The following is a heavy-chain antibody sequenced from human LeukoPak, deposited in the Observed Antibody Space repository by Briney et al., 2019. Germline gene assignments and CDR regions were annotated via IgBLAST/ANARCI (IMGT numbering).Heavy chain of an antibody. V-gene: IGHV3-23*01. J-gene: IGHJ4*02. CDR2: ISGSGGST. D-gene: IGHD3-3*01. Sequence: GGSLRLSCAASGFTFSSYAMSWVRQAPGKGLEWVSAISGSGGSTYYADSVKGRFTISRDNSKNTLYLQMNSLRAEDTAVYYRANERFLEWLLPFDYWGQGTLVTVSS. CDR1: GFTFSSYA. CDR3: ANERFLEWLLPFDY.